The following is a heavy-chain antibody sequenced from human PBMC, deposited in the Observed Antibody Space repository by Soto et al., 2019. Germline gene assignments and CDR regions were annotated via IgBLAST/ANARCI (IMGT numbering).Heavy chain of an antibody. CDR3: AAAAGDPTTGSFWFDP. J-gene: IGHJ5*02. Sequence: PSETLSLTCTVSGGSISSGGYYWSWIRQHPGKGLEWIGYIYYSGSTYYNPSLKSRVTISVDTSKNQFSLKLSSVTAADTAVYYCAAAAGDPTTGSFWFDPWGQGTLVTVSS. D-gene: IGHD6-13*01. V-gene: IGHV4-31*03. CDR2: IYYSGST. CDR1: GGSISSGGYY.